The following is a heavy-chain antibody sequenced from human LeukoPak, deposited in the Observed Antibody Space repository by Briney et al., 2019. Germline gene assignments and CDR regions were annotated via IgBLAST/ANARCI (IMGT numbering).Heavy chain of an antibody. J-gene: IGHJ5*02. V-gene: IGHV3-48*03. CDR2: INKNGGTV. CDR3: ARVHSSGYYNWFDP. CDR1: GFTFNSYE. D-gene: IGHD3-22*01. Sequence: GGSLRLSCAASGFTFNSYEMNWVRQAPGKGLEWVAYINKNGGTVNYPNSVKGRFTISRDNAKNSLYLQMNSLRAEDTAVYYCARVHSSGYYNWFDPWGQGTLVTVSS.